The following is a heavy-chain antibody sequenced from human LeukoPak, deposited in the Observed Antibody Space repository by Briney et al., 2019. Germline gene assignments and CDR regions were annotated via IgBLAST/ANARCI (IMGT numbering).Heavy chain of an antibody. CDR3: AKDTHGMDV. J-gene: IGHJ6*02. V-gene: IGHV3-9*01. CDR1: GFTFDDYA. CDR2: ISWNSGSI. Sequence: GGSLRLSCAASGFTFDDYAMHWVRQAPGKGLEWVSGISWNSGSIGYADSVKGRFTISRDNAKNSLHLQMNSLRAEDTALYYCAKDTHGMDVWGQGTTVTVSS.